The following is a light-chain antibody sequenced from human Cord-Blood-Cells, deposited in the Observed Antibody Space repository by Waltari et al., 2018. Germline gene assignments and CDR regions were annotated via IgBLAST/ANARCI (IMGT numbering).Light chain of an antibody. CDR3: QCGYSTPPYT. CDR1: QSISSY. Sequence: DIQMTQSPSFLSASVGDRVTITCRASQSISSYLNWYQQKPGKAPKLLIYAASSLQSGVPSRFSGSGSGTDFTLTISSLQPEDFVTYYCQCGYSTPPYTFGQGTKLEIK. CDR2: AAS. J-gene: IGKJ2*01. V-gene: IGKV1-39*02.